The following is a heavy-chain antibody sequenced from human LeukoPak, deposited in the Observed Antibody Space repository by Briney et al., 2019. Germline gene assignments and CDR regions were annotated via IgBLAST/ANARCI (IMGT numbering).Heavy chain of an antibody. CDR2: IYHSGTT. V-gene: IGHV4-59*01. Sequence: SETLSLTCSVSGVSINVYYWNWIRQPPGKGLEWIGYIYHSGTTNYNPSLQSRVTISMDTSKNQFSLKLTSVTAADTAVYYCARPKIVPDYGNAFDIWGRGTMVTVSS. J-gene: IGHJ3*02. D-gene: IGHD4/OR15-4a*01. CDR3: ARPKIVPDYGNAFDI. CDR1: GVSINVYY.